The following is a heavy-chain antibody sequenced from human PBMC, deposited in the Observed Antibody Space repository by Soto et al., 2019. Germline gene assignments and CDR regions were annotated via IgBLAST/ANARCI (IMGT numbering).Heavy chain of an antibody. V-gene: IGHV3-13*01. Sequence: VGSLRLSCAASGFTFSSYDMHWVRQATGIGLEWVSSIGTAGDTYYPDSVKGRFTISRENAKNSLYLQMNSLRAGDTAVYYCTRGLYSSGWYWFDYWGQGALVTVSS. J-gene: IGHJ4*02. CDR2: IGTAGDT. CDR1: GFTFSSYD. D-gene: IGHD6-19*01. CDR3: TRGLYSSGWYWFDY.